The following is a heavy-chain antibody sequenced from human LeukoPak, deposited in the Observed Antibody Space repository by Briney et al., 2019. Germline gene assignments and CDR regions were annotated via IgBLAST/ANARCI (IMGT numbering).Heavy chain of an antibody. CDR1: GGSISSSSYY. D-gene: IGHD3-10*01. V-gene: IGHV4-39*07. CDR2: IYYSGST. CDR3: ARSPYYGSGSYYLADAFDI. Sequence: PSETLSLTCTVSGGSISSSSYYWGWIRQPPGKGLEWIGSIYYSGSTYYNPSLKSRVTISVDTSKNQFSLKLSSVTAADTAVYYCARSPYYGSGSYYLADAFDIWGQGTMVTVSS. J-gene: IGHJ3*02.